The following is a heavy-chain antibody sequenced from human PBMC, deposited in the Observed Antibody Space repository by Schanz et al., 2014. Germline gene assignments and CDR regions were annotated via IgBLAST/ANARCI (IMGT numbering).Heavy chain of an antibody. CDR2: LDVEDGET. CDR1: GYTVSALA. CDR3: ATNSPFRMVRGSNAFEA. J-gene: IGHJ3*01. V-gene: IGHV1-24*01. Sequence: QGQLLQSGSEVKKPGASVKVSCEISGYTVSALAMHWVRQAPGKGLEWLGGLDVEDGETIYAQKFQGRVTMTEDTSTETAYMELSGLRSGDTAVYYCATNSPFRMVRGSNAFEAWGQGTMVTVSS. D-gene: IGHD3-10*01.